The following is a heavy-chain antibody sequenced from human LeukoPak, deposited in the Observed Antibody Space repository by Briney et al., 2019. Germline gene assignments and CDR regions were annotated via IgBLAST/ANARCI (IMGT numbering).Heavy chain of an antibody. D-gene: IGHD6-13*01. CDR3: ARVAEAAAFDY. J-gene: IGHJ4*02. Sequence: GGSLRLSCAASGFTFSRFWMSWVRQAPGKGLEWVANIKQDGSEKYYVDSVKGRFTISRDNAKSSLYLQMNSLRADDTAVYYCARVAEAAAFDYWGQGTLVTVSS. CDR1: GFTFSRFW. CDR2: IKQDGSEK. V-gene: IGHV3-7*01.